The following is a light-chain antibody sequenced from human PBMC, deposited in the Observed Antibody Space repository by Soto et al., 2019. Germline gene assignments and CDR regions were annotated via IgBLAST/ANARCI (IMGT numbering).Light chain of an antibody. CDR2: QDS. J-gene: IGLJ2*01. CDR1: KLGDKY. Sequence: SYELTHPPSVYVSPGQTASITCSGDKLGDKYACWYQQKPGQSPVLVIYQDSKRPSGIPERFSGSNSGNTATLTISGTQAMDEADYYFQAWDSSTGVVFGGGTKLTVL. V-gene: IGLV3-1*01. CDR3: QAWDSSTGVV.